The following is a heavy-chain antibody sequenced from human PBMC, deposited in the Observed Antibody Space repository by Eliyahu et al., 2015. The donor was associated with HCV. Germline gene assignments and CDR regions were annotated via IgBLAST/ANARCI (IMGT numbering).Heavy chain of an antibody. D-gene: IGHD6-13*01. J-gene: IGHJ5*02. CDR3: ARGPIAAAANLGNNWFDP. CDR2: ISSRSSHI. Sequence: EVQLVESGGGLVKPGGSXXLSCAASXFTFSSYTMNWVRQAPGKGLEWVSSISSRSSHIYYADSVKGRFTISRDNGKNSLYLQMNSLRAEDTAVYHCARGPIAAAANLGNNWFDPWGQGTLVTVSS. V-gene: IGHV3-21*01. CDR1: XFTFSSYT.